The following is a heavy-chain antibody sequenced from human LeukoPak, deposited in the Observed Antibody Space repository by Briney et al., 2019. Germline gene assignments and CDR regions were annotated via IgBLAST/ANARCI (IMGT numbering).Heavy chain of an antibody. CDR2: INHSGST. CDR3: ARAHAFGACYFDY. CDR1: GGSFSGYY. Sequence: PSETLSLTCAVYGGSFSGYYWSWIRQPPVKGLEWIGEINHSGSTNYNPSIKSRVTISVDTSKNQFSLKLSPVTAADTAVYYCARAHAFGACYFDYWGQGTLVTVSS. D-gene: IGHD4/OR15-4a*01. J-gene: IGHJ4*02. V-gene: IGHV4-34*01.